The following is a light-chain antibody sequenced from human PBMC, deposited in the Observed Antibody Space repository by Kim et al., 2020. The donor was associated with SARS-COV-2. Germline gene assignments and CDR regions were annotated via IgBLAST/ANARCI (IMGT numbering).Light chain of an antibody. J-gene: IGKJ3*01. V-gene: IGKV1-39*01. Sequence: AAVGDRVTSTCRTTQGISSHLNWYQQKPGRAPKRLISAASTLQGGVPSRFSGSGSEPDFTLTISSLQPEDFATYFCQQSYITPVTFGPGTKVDIK. CDR2: AAS. CDR1: QGISSH. CDR3: QQSYITPVT.